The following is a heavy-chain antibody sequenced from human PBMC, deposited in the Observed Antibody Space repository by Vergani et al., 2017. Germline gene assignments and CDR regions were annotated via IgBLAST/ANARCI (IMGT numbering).Heavy chain of an antibody. CDR2: ISYDGSNN. V-gene: IGHV3-30-3*01. CDR1: GFTFSTYA. Sequence: VQLVESGGGLVKPGGSLRLSCAASGFTFSTYAMHWVRQAPGKGLQWVAVISYDGSNNYSADSVKGRFTISRDNSKNTLYLQMNSLRAEDTAVYYCARDRPYSGSYLFDYWGQGTLVTVSS. D-gene: IGHD1-26*01. J-gene: IGHJ4*02. CDR3: ARDRPYSGSYLFDY.